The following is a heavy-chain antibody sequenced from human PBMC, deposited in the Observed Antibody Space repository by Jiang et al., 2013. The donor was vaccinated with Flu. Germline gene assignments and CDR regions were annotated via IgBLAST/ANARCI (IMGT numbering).Heavy chain of an antibody. V-gene: IGHV3-23*01. Sequence: VQLLESGGGLIQPGGSLRLSCAASGYTFSRYGLSWVRQAPGKGLEWVSGISKSGDSTYYADSVKGRFTISRDDSRNTLYLQMNSLRVEDTAVYYCAKPGAISSGEGGWGQGTLVTVSS. CDR2: ISKSGDST. D-gene: IGHD6-19*01. CDR1: GYTFSRYG. J-gene: IGHJ4*02. CDR3: AKPGAISSGEGG.